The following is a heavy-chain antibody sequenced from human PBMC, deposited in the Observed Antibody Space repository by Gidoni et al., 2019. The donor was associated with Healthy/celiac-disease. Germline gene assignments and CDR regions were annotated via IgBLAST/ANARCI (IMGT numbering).Heavy chain of an antibody. D-gene: IGHD4-17*01. V-gene: IGHV3-21*01. CDR2: ISSSSSYI. CDR3: ARDHPPGDYERDANYYYYGMDV. CDR1: GFTFSSYS. Sequence: EVQLVESGGGLVKPGGSLRLSCAASGFTFSSYSMNWVRQAPGKGLEWVPSISSSSSYIYYADSVKGRFTISRDNAKNSLYLQMNSLRAEDTAVYYCARDHPPGDYERDANYYYYGMDVWGQGTTVTVSS. J-gene: IGHJ6*02.